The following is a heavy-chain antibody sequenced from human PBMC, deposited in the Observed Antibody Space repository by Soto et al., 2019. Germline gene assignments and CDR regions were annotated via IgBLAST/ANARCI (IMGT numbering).Heavy chain of an antibody. CDR3: AKDHGGQVYYFDY. D-gene: IGHD2-15*01. CDR1: GFTFNSYA. CDR2: ISGSGGST. Sequence: SLRLSCAASGFTFNSYAMNWVRQAPGKGLEWVSTISGSGGSTYYAGSVKGRCTISRDNSKNTLYLQVNSLRAEDTAVYYCAKDHGGQVYYFDYWGQGTLVTVSS. J-gene: IGHJ4*02. V-gene: IGHV3-23*01.